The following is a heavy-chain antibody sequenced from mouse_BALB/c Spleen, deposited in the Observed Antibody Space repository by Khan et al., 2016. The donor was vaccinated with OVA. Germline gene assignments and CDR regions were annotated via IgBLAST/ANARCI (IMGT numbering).Heavy chain of an antibody. Sequence: QVQLQQSGPGLVAPSQSLSITCTISGFSLTSYGVHWVRQPPGKGLEWLVMIWSDGSTTYNSALKSRLSISKDNSKSQVVLKMNSLQTDDTAMYYCARHAFSDYGTAMDYWGQGTSVTVSS. V-gene: IGHV2-6-1*01. CDR1: GFSLTSYG. D-gene: IGHD1-1*01. CDR3: ARHAFSDYGTAMDY. CDR2: IWSDGST. J-gene: IGHJ4*01.